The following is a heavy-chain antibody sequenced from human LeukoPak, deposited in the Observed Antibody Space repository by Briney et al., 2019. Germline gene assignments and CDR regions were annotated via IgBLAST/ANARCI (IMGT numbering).Heavy chain of an antibody. CDR1: GGSISSSSYY. CDR2: IYYSGST. V-gene: IGHV4-39*01. J-gene: IGHJ4*02. Sequence: ASETLSLTCTVSGGSISSSSYYWGWIRQPPGKGLEWIGSIYYSGSTYYNPSLKSRVTISVDTSKNQFSLKLSSVTAADTAVYYCARGVVGATAKYYFDYWGQGTLVTVSS. CDR3: ARGVVGATAKYYFDY. D-gene: IGHD1-26*01.